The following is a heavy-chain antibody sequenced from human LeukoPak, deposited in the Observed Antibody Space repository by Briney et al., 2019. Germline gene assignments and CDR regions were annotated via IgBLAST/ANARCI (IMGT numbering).Heavy chain of an antibody. CDR1: GFTFDDYA. CDR2: ISWNSGSI. D-gene: IGHD2-8*01. V-gene: IGHV3-9*01. CDR3: AREVSIEGFDY. J-gene: IGHJ4*02. Sequence: GGSLRLSCAASGFTFDDYAMHWVRQAPGKGLEWVSGISWNSGSIGYADSVKGRFTISRDNSKNTLYLQMNSLRAEDTAVYYCAREVSIEGFDYWGQGTLVTVSS.